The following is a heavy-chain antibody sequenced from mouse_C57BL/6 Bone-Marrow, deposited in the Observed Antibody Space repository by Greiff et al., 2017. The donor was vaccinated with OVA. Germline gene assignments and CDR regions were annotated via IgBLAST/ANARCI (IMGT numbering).Heavy chain of an antibody. D-gene: IGHD2-1*01. V-gene: IGHV7-4*01. CDR2: IRNKANGYTT. Sequence: EVHLVESGGGLVQPGASLRLSCAASGFTFTDYYMSWVRQPPGKAPEWLALIRNKANGYTTEYTASVKGRFTISRDNSQNILYLQMNTLRAEDSATYYCVKASRNPHYYAMDYWGQGTSVTVSS. CDR1: GFTFTDYY. CDR3: VKASRNPHYYAMDY. J-gene: IGHJ4*01.